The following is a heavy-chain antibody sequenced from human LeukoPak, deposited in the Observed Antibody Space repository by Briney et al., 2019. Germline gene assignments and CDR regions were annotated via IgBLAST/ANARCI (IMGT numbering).Heavy chain of an antibody. CDR3: ARASIYSSSWYGEYFQR. Sequence: PSETLSLTCIVSGASFSSSTWWSWVRQPPGRGLEWIGEIYYSGMTKYNSSLKSRVTISVDKSKNQFSLKLSSVTAADTAVYYCARASIYSSSWYGEYFQRWGQGTLVTVSS. D-gene: IGHD6-13*01. J-gene: IGHJ1*01. CDR1: GASFSSSTW. CDR2: IYYSGMT. V-gene: IGHV4-4*02.